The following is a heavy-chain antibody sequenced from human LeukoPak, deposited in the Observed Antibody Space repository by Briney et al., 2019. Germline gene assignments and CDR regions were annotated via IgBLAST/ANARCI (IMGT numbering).Heavy chain of an antibody. CDR1: GFTFSSYS. CDR2: ISGSGDRT. V-gene: IGHV3-23*01. Sequence: GGSLRLSCAASGFTFSSYSMNWVRQAPGKGLEWVSTISGSGDRTYYADSVKGRFTISRDNSKNTLYLQMNSLKGDDTAVYYCAKDSAFYYIDVWGKGTTVIISS. CDR3: AKDSAFYYIDV. D-gene: IGHD3-10*01. J-gene: IGHJ6*03.